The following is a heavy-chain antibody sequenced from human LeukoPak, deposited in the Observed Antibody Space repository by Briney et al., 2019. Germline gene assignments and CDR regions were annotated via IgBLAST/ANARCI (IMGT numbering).Heavy chain of an antibody. CDR2: ISAYNGNT. D-gene: IGHD6-13*01. V-gene: IGHV1-18*01. CDR3: ARVGAAAGTPHHYYYYYYYMDV. Sequence: ASVKVSCKASGYTFTSYGISWVRQDPGQGLEWMGWISAYNGNTNYAQKLQGRVTMTTDTSTSTAYMELRSLRSDDTAVYYCARVGAAAGTPHHYYYYYYYMDVWGKGTTVTVSS. J-gene: IGHJ6*03. CDR1: GYTFTSYG.